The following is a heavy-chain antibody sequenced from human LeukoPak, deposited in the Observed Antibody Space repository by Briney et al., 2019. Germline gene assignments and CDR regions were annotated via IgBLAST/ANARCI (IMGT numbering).Heavy chain of an antibody. V-gene: IGHV1-2*02. J-gene: IGHJ4*02. CDR2: INPNSGGT. D-gene: IGHD3-10*01. CDR3: ARDVYYYGSGSYYNPLGY. CDR1: GYTFTGYY. Sequence: ASVKVSCKASGYTFTGYYMHWVRQAPGQGLEWMGWINPNSGGTNYAQKFQGRVTMTRDTSTSTVYMELSSLRSEDTAVYYCARDVYYYGSGSYYNPLGYWGQGTLVTVSS.